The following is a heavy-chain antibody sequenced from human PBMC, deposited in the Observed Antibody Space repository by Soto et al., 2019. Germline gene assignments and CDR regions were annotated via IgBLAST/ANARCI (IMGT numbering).Heavy chain of an antibody. V-gene: IGHV4-31*03. CDR2: IYYSGST. D-gene: IGHD6-6*01. Sequence: SETLSLTCTVSGGSISSGGYYWSWIRQHPGKGLEWIGYIYYSGSTYYNPSLKSRVTISVDTSKNQFSLKLSSVTAADTAVYYCARAGIAARDYFDYWGQGTLVTVSS. CDR1: GGSISSGGYY. CDR3: ARAGIAARDYFDY. J-gene: IGHJ4*02.